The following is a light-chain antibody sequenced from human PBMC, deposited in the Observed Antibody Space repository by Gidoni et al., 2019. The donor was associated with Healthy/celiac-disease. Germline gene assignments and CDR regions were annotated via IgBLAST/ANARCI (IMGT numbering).Light chain of an antibody. J-gene: IGKJ2*01. CDR2: GAS. CDR3: QQYNNWPRA. Sequence: IDMTQSPATLSVSAGERAHLSCRASQSVSSNLAWYQQKPGQAPRLLIYGASTMSSGIPARFSGSGSGTEFTLTISSLQSEDFAIYYCQQYNNWPRAFGQGTQLEIK. V-gene: IGKV3-15*01. CDR1: QSVSSN.